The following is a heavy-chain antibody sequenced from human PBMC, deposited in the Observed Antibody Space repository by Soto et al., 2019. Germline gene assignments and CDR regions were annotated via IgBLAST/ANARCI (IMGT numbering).Heavy chain of an antibody. D-gene: IGHD4-4*01. CDR3: ARVRLQYSNKPYFFDN. CDR1: GYSFTSYL. V-gene: IGHV5-51*01. Sequence: PGVSLTISCQSSGYSFTSYLIVWVRQLPGKGLEWMGIIYPDDSDTRYSPSFQGQVTISADKSSSTAYLQWSSLKVSDAGVYYCARVRLQYSNKPYFFDNWGQGTLVKSPQ. CDR2: IYPDDSDT. J-gene: IGHJ4*02.